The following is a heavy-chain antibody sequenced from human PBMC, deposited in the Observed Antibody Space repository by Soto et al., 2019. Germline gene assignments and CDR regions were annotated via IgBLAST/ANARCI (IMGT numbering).Heavy chain of an antibody. CDR1: GGSISSVGYS. Sequence: PSETLSLTCAVSGGSISSVGYSWSWIRQPPGKGLEWIGYISHRGNTYYNPSLKSRVTISVDRSKNEFSLNLRSVTAADTAVYYCASYDSSGDFDYWGQGTLVTVSS. D-gene: IGHD3-22*01. CDR3: ASYDSSGDFDY. CDR2: ISHRGNT. J-gene: IGHJ4*02. V-gene: IGHV4-30-2*01.